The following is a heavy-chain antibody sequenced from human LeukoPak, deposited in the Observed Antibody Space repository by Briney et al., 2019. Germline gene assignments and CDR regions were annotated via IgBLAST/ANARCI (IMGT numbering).Heavy chain of an antibody. CDR1: GGSISSYY. D-gene: IGHD2-21*02. V-gene: IGHV4-59*01. Sequence: SETLSLTCTVSGGSISSYYWSWIRQPPGKGLEWIGYIYYSGSTNYNPSLKSRVTISVDTSKNQFSLKLSSVTAADTAVYYCARADPPTYCGGDCSLDYWGQGTLVTVSS. J-gene: IGHJ4*02. CDR2: IYYSGST. CDR3: ARADPPTYCGGDCSLDY.